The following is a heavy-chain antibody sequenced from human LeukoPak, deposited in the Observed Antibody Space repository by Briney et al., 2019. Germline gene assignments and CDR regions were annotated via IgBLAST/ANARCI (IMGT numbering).Heavy chain of an antibody. V-gene: IGHV3-30*02. Sequence: GGSLRLSCAASGFTFSSYGMHWVRQAPGKGLEWVAFIRYDGSNKYYADSVKGRFTISRDNSKNTLYLQMNSLRAEDTAVYYCARGYSSGWYSLDYWGQGTLVTVSS. CDR1: GFTFSSYG. CDR2: IRYDGSNK. D-gene: IGHD6-19*01. CDR3: ARGYSSGWYSLDY. J-gene: IGHJ4*02.